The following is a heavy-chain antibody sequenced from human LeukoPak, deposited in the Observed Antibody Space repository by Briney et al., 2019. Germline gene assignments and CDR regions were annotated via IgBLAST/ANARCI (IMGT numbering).Heavy chain of an antibody. CDR2: IYYSWST. J-gene: IGHJ4*02. D-gene: IGHD3-22*01. Sequence: SETLSLTCTVSGGSISSYYWSWIRQPPGKGREGSGYIYYSWSTNYNPALKSRVTISVDTSKNQFSLKPSSVTAADTDVYYCARRGYYDSSGSYYVFDYWGQGTLVTVSS. CDR1: GGSISSYY. V-gene: IGHV4-59*08. CDR3: ARRGYYDSSGSYYVFDY.